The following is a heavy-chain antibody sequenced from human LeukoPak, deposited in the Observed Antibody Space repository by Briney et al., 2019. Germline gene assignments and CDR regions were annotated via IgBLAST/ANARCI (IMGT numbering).Heavy chain of an antibody. D-gene: IGHD4-23*01. CDR3: ASTYGGNGKFDY. J-gene: IGHJ4*02. Sequence: GRSLRLSCAASGFTFSSYAMHWVRQAPGKGLEWVAVISYDGSNKYYADSVKGRFTISRDNSKNTLYLQMNSLRAEDTAVYYCASTYGGNGKFDYWGQGTLVTVSS. CDR1: GFTFSSYA. CDR2: ISYDGSNK. V-gene: IGHV3-30-3*01.